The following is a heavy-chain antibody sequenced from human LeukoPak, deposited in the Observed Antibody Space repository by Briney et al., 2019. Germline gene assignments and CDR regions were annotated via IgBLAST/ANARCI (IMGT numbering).Heavy chain of an antibody. D-gene: IGHD2-2*01. CDR3: ARHCSSTSCYPGTDAFDI. CDR2: IYSGGST. V-gene: IGHV3-53*01. J-gene: IGHJ3*02. Sequence: GGSLRLSCAASGFTVSSNYMSWVRQAPGKGLEWVSVIYSGGSTYYADSVKGRFTISRDNSKNTLYLQMNSLRAEDTAVYYCARHCSSTSCYPGTDAFDIWGQGTMVTVSS. CDR1: GFTVSSNY.